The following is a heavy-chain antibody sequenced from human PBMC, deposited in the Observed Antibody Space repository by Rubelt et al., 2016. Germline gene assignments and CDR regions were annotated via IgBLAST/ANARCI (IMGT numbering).Heavy chain of an antibody. V-gene: IGHV3-33*01. CDR3: ARDRGRYSYGHYYYYGMDV. Sequence: AASGFTFSSYGMHWVRQAPGKGLEWVAVIWYDGSNKYYADSVKGRFTISRDNSKNTLYLQMNSLRAEDTAVYYCARDRGRYSYGHYYYYGMDVWGQGTTVTVSS. D-gene: IGHD5-18*01. J-gene: IGHJ6*02. CDR2: IWYDGSNK. CDR1: GFTFSSYG.